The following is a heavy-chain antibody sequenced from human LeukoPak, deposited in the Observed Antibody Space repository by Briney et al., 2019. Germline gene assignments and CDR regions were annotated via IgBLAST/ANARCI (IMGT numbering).Heavy chain of an antibody. CDR3: ARAPGYGAAYYFDY. J-gene: IGHJ4*02. D-gene: IGHD1-1*01. Sequence: GGSLRLSCAASGFTFSSYAISWVRQAPGKGLEWVAVVSYDGSYKYYADSVKGRFTISRDNSKNTLYLQMNSLRAEDTAVYYCARAPGYGAAYYFDYWGQGTLVTVSS. CDR2: VSYDGSYK. V-gene: IGHV3-30*04. CDR1: GFTFSSYA.